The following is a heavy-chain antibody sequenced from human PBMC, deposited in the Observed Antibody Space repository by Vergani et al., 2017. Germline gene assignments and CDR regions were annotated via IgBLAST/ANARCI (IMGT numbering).Heavy chain of an antibody. V-gene: IGHV3-11*03. J-gene: IGHJ2*01. CDR1: GFTFSSYA. CDR3: ARFRKGYSSGWYRYFDL. Sequence: VQLLESGGGLVQPGGSLRLSCAASGFTFSSYAMSWIRQAPGKGLEWVSYISSSSSYTNYADSVKGRFTISRDNAKNSLYLQMNSLRAEDTAVYYCARFRKGYSSGWYRYFDLWGRGTLVTVSS. CDR2: ISSSSSYT. D-gene: IGHD6-19*01.